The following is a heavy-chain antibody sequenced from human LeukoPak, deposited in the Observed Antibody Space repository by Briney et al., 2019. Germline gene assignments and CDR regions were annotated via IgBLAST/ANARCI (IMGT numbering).Heavy chain of an antibody. CDR3: AVELQGYCSGGSCQGDAFDI. Sequence: PSETLSLTCAVYGGSFSGYYWSWIRQPPGKGLEWIGEINRSGSTNYNPSLKSRVTISVDTSKNQFSLKLSSVTAADTAVYYCAVELQGYCSGGSCQGDAFDIWGQGTMVTVSS. CDR2: INRSGST. D-gene: IGHD2-15*01. V-gene: IGHV4-34*01. J-gene: IGHJ3*02. CDR1: GGSFSGYY.